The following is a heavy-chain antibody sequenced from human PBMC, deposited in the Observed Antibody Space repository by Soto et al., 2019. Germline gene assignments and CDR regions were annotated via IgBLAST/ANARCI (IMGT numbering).Heavy chain of an antibody. Sequence: GESLKISCKGSGYSFTSYWISWVRQMPGKGLEWMGRIDPSDSYTNYSPSFQGHVTISADKSISTAYLQWSSLKASDTAMYYCARASHDSSGFVAFDIWGQGTMVTVSS. D-gene: IGHD3-22*01. J-gene: IGHJ3*02. CDR1: GYSFTSYW. CDR3: ARASHDSSGFVAFDI. CDR2: IDPSDSYT. V-gene: IGHV5-10-1*01.